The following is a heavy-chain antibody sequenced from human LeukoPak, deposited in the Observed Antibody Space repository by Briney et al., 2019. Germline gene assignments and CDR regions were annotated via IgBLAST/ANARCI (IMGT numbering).Heavy chain of an antibody. Sequence: SETLSLTCAVYGGSFSGYYWSWIRQPPGKGLEWIGEINHSGSTNYNPSLKSRVTISVDTSKNQFSLKLSSVTAADTAAYYCARVPARPYCSSTSCYVIWFDPWGQGTLVTVSS. CDR2: INHSGST. CDR1: GGSFSGYY. D-gene: IGHD2-2*01. J-gene: IGHJ5*02. CDR3: ARVPARPYCSSTSCYVIWFDP. V-gene: IGHV4-34*01.